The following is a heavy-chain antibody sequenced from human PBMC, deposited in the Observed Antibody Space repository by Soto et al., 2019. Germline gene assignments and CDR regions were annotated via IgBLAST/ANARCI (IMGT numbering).Heavy chain of an antibody. Sequence: GGSLRLSCAASGITFSRYAMAWVRQAPGKGLEWVSAIGGTSDRTFYADSVKGRFITSRDNSKNNLYLQMNSLRAEDTAVYYCAKAVDIVATMELDFWGRGTLVTVSS. CDR1: GITFSRYA. CDR2: IGGTSDRT. D-gene: IGHD5-12*01. V-gene: IGHV3-23*01. CDR3: AKAVDIVATMELDF. J-gene: IGHJ4*02.